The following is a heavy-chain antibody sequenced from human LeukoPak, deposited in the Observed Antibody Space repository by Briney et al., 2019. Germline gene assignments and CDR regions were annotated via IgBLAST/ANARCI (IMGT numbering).Heavy chain of an antibody. D-gene: IGHD1-1*01. Sequence: GGPLRLSCGVSGFTFSSYTIEWVRQAPGKGREWGSSISRSSSYIYYAHSVKGRFTIPRDNAKNTLSLQMNSLRAADTAVYYCARDRLLEDRDYHYYYYMDVWGIGTTVTVSS. CDR2: ISRSSSYI. CDR1: GFTFSSYT. V-gene: IGHV3-21*01. CDR3: ARDRLLEDRDYHYYYYMDV. J-gene: IGHJ6*03.